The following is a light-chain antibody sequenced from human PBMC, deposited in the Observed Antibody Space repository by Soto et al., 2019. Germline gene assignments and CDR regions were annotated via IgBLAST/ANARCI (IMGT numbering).Light chain of an antibody. V-gene: IGKV3-20*01. Sequence: EIVVTQSPDTLSVSPVWRATLACKASQTVIHNHLAWHQQKPGQTPRLLVYGASSRATGIPDRFSGSGSGTDFTLTISRLEPEDFAVYYCQQHGTSPITFGQGTRLEIK. J-gene: IGKJ5*01. CDR1: QTVIHNH. CDR3: QQHGTSPIT. CDR2: GAS.